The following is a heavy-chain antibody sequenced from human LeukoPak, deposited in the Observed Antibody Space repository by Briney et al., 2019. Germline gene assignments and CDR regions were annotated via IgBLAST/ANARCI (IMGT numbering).Heavy chain of an antibody. Sequence: PGGSLRLSCAASGFTFSDYYMSWIRQAPGKGLEWVSYISSSGSTIYYADSVKGRFTISRDNAKNSLYLQMNSLRAEDTSVYYCARDLRRATVRGPIHDYWGQGTLVTVSS. J-gene: IGHJ4*02. CDR2: ISSSGSTI. D-gene: IGHD3-10*01. CDR3: ARDLRRATVRGPIHDY. V-gene: IGHV3-11*04. CDR1: GFTFSDYY.